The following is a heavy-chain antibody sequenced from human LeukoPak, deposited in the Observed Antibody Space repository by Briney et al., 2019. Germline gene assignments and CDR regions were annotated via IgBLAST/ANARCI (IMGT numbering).Heavy chain of an antibody. J-gene: IGHJ6*02. Sequence: GESLNTPCKGFGYSFTSYWIGWVPQIPGKGMEWMGIFYPDDSHTRYRPSFQGPATLSADTSISTAYLQWSSLQASDAAMYYCARAGLGYCSSTSCPPPLGVWGQGTTVTVSS. CDR3: ARAGLGYCSSTSCPPPLGV. CDR1: GYSFTSYW. CDR2: FYPDDSHT. D-gene: IGHD2-2*01. V-gene: IGHV5-51*01.